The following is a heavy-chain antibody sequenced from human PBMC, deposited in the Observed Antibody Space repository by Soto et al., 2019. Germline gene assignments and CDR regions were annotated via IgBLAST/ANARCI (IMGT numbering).Heavy chain of an antibody. CDR2: ISSSSSTI. V-gene: IGHV3-48*02. J-gene: IGHJ6*02. D-gene: IGHD2-2*01. CDR3: ARVVVVPAAYYYYGMDV. CDR1: GFTFSSYS. Sequence: GWSLRLSCAASGFTFSSYSMNWVRQAPGKGLAWVSYISSSSSTIYYADSVKGRFTISRDNAKNSLYLQMNSLRDEDPAVYYRARVVVVPAAYYYYGMDVWGQGTTVTVSS.